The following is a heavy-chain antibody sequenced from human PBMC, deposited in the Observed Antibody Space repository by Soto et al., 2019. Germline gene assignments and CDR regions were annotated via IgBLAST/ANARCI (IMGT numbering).Heavy chain of an antibody. CDR2: ISGSGGST. J-gene: IGHJ3*02. CDR1: GFTFSSYA. D-gene: IGHD6-6*01. Sequence: GGSLRLSCAASGFTFSSYAMSWVRQAPGKGLEWVSAISGSGGSTYYADSVKGRFTISRDNSKNTLYLQMNSLRAEDTAVYYCAKDLDGGSSSYAEPNAFDIWGQGTMVTVSS. CDR3: AKDLDGGSSSYAEPNAFDI. V-gene: IGHV3-23*01.